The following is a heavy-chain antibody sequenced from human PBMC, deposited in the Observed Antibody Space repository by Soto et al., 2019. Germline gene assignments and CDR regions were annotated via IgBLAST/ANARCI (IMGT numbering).Heavy chain of an antibody. J-gene: IGHJ5*02. CDR3: ARGLEWSPRGPDWFDP. CDR2: IIPILGIA. CDR1: GGTFSSXT. D-gene: IGHD3-3*01. Sequence: GASVKVSCKACGGTFSSXTISWVRQAPGQGLEWMGRIIPILGIANYAQKFQGRVTITADKSTSTAYMELSSLRSEDTAVYYCARGLEWSPRGPDWFDPWGQGTLLTVSS. V-gene: IGHV1-69*02.